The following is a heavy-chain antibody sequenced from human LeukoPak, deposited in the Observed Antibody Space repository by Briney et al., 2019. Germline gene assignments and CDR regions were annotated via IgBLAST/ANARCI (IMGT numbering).Heavy chain of an antibody. Sequence: SGTLSLTCAVSGGSISSSNWWSWVRQPPGKGLEWIGEIYHSGSTNYSPSLKSRVTISVDKSKNQFSLKLSSVTAADTAVYYCARLSGSYYRVGVRYFDYWGQGTLVTVSS. CDR2: IYHSGST. J-gene: IGHJ4*02. CDR1: GGSISSSNW. V-gene: IGHV4-4*02. CDR3: ARLSGSYYRVGVRYFDY. D-gene: IGHD1-26*01.